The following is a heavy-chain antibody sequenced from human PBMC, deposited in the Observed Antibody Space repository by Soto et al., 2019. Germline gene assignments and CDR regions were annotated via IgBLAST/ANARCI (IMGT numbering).Heavy chain of an antibody. D-gene: IGHD6-19*01. J-gene: IGHJ4*02. Sequence: EVQLLESGGGLVQPGGSLRLSCAASGFTFSTYAMNWVRQAPGKGLEWVSGISGSGDSTYYADSVKGRFTVSRDNSKTTRYWQMKSLRAEASAVSYCANVRSSAWRLYYWGQGTLVTVSS. CDR2: ISGSGDST. CDR3: ANVRSSAWRLYY. V-gene: IGHV3-23*01. CDR1: GFTFSTYA.